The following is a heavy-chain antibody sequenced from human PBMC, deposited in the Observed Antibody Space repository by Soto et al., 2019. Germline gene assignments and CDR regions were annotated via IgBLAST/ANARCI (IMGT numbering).Heavy chain of an antibody. J-gene: IGHJ4*02. D-gene: IGHD6-13*01. CDR1: GGSISSYY. CDR2: IYYSGST. CDR3: ARDGPIAAAGSYYFDY. Sequence: SETLSLTCTVSGGSISSYYWNWIRQPPGKGLEWIGYIYYSGSTSYNPSLKSRVTISVDTSKNQFSLKLSSVTAADTAVYYCARDGPIAAAGSYYFDYWGQGTLVTVSS. V-gene: IGHV4-59*01.